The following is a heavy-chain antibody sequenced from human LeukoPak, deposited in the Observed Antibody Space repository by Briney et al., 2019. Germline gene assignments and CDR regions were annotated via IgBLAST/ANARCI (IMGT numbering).Heavy chain of an antibody. CDR1: GFTFSAYS. D-gene: IGHD6-6*01. CDR2: ISSSGSTI. J-gene: IGHJ5*02. Sequence: QPGGSLRLSCATSGFTFSAYSMNWVRQAAGKGLEWVSYISSSGSTIYYADSVKGRFTISRDNAKNSLYLQMNSLRAEDTAVYYCARETGLPPPYSSTSQFDPWGQGTLVTVSS. V-gene: IGHV3-48*04. CDR3: ARETGLPPPYSSTSQFDP.